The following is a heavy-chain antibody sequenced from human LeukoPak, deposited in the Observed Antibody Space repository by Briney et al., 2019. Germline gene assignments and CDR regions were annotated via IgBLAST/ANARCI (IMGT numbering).Heavy chain of an antibody. V-gene: IGHV3-21*01. CDR1: GFTFSSYS. D-gene: IGHD2-2*01. Sequence: PGGSLRLSCAASGFTFSSYSMNWVRQAPGKGLEWVSSISSSSSYIYYADSVKGRSTISRDNAKNSLYLQMNSLRAEDTAVYYCARAGSTSPYYYYYYMDVWGKGTTVTVSS. CDR3: ARAGSTSPYYYYYYMDV. CDR2: ISSSSSYI. J-gene: IGHJ6*03.